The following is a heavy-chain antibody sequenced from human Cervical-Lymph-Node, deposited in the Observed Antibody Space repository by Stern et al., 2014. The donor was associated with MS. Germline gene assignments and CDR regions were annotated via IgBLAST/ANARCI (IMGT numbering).Heavy chain of an antibody. CDR3: TREMAARRLDP. CDR2: FYSGIST. D-gene: IGHD5-24*01. V-gene: IGHV3-66*01. Sequence: VQLVQSGGTLVQPGGSLRLSCAASGSTVNSNYMTWVRQAPGKGLEWVSIFYSGISTYYAESVKGRFSFFIDNSKNTLYLQMNNLRVEDTAMYYCTREMAARRLDPWGQGTLVIVSA. CDR1: GSTVNSNY. J-gene: IGHJ5*02.